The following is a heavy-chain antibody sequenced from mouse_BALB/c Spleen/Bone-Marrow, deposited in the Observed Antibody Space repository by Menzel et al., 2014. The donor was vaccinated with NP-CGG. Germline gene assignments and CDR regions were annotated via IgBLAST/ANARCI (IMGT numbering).Heavy chain of an antibody. V-gene: IGHV1-80*01. CDR3: ARGGISVDY. Sequence: VQLQQSGAELVRPGSSVKISCESSGYVFSTYWINWVKQRPGQGLEWIGQIYPGDGDTGYNGKFKDKATLTADKSSNTAYMQLSSLTPEDSAVYFCARGGISVDYWGQGTTLTVSS. CDR1: GYVFSTYW. J-gene: IGHJ2*01. CDR2: IYPGDGDT.